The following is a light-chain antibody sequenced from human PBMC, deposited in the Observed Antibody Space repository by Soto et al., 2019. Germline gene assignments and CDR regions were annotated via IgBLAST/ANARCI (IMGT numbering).Light chain of an antibody. CDR1: QGISSS. Sequence: DIQLTQSPSILSASVGDRVTVTCRASQGISSSLAWYQQRPGKAPKLLIYAASTLQTGVPSRFSGSGSGTNFTLTISSLQPEDFAAYYCQQSYSAPITFGQGTRLEIK. J-gene: IGKJ5*01. V-gene: IGKV1-9*01. CDR2: AAS. CDR3: QQSYSAPIT.